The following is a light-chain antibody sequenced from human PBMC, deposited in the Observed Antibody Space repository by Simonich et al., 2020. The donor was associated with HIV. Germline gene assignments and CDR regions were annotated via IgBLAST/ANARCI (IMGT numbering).Light chain of an antibody. CDR2: EAY. CDR3: QQYNTYPKT. V-gene: IGKV1-5*03. CDR1: QSISNW. J-gene: IGKJ1*01. Sequence: DIQMTQSPSTLSASVGDRDTITCRASQSISNWLAWYQQKPGKAPKLLVYEAYSLESGVPSRFSGSGSGTEFTLTISSLQPDDFATYYCQQYNTYPKTFGQGTKVEIK.